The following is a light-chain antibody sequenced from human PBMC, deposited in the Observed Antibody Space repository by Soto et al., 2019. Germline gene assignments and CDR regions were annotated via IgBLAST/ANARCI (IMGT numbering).Light chain of an antibody. CDR1: QSVSSSF. CDR3: QQYVSSPWA. Sequence: VLAQSPGTLSLSPGERATLSCRASQSVSSSFLAWYQQKAGQAPRLLIYAASRRATGIPDRFSGSGSGKDFTLTISRLEPEDFAVYYCQQYVSSPWAVGQGTKG. V-gene: IGKV3-20*01. CDR2: AAS. J-gene: IGKJ1*01.